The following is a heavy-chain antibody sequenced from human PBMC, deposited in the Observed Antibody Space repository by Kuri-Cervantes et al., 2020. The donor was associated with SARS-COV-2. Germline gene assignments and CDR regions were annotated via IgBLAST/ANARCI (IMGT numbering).Heavy chain of an antibody. V-gene: IGHV1-69*13. CDR3: AKYLDGCFDP. CDR2: IIPMFGTA. Sequence: SVKVSCKASGYTFIGYYIHWVRLAPGQGLEWMGGIIPMFGTADYAQNFQGRVTITADDSTSTAHMELSSLRSDDTATYYCAKYLDGCFDPWGQGTLVTVSS. D-gene: IGHD3-9*01. CDR1: GYTFIGYY. J-gene: IGHJ5*02.